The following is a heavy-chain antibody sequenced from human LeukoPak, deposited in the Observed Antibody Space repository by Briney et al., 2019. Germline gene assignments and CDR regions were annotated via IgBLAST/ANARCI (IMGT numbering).Heavy chain of an antibody. CDR2: ISYDGSNK. V-gene: IGHV3-30-3*01. CDR1: GFTFSSYA. Sequence: PGGSLRLSCAASGFTFSSYAMHWVRQAPGKGLEWVAVISYDGSNKYYADSVKGRFTISRDNSKNTLYLQMNSLRAEDTAVYYCATGPSYGSGIMGAPLADYWGQGTLVTVSS. J-gene: IGHJ4*02. D-gene: IGHD3-10*01. CDR3: ATGPSYGSGIMGAPLADY.